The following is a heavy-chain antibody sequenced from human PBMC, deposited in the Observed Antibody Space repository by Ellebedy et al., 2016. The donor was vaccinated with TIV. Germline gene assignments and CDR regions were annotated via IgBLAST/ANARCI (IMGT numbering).Heavy chain of an antibody. CDR3: ARHGYDASTHFAGTFDY. CDR1: GASISSYY. CDR2: ISYSGNT. V-gene: IGHV4-59*08. Sequence: MPSETLSLTCTVSGASISSYYWSWIRQPPGKGLECIGFISYSGNTDYTPSLKSRVTISADTSRNQFSLRLNSVTATDPAVYYCARHGYDASTHFAGTFDYWGQGTLVSVSS. J-gene: IGHJ4*02. D-gene: IGHD4/OR15-4a*01.